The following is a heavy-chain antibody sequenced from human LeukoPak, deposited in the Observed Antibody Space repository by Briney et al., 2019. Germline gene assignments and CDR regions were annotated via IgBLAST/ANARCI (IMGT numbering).Heavy chain of an antibody. CDR2: LNPNSGDT. CDR3: ARAGIEGATTIAF. Sequence: GASVKVSCRASGYIFTDYFIHWVRQAPGQGLEWMGWLNPNSGDTNYAQNFQGRVTMTRDTSISTAYMELSRLRSDDTAVYYCARAGIEGATTIAFWGQGTLVTVSS. CDR1: GYIFTDYF. V-gene: IGHV1-2*02. J-gene: IGHJ4*02. D-gene: IGHD1-26*01.